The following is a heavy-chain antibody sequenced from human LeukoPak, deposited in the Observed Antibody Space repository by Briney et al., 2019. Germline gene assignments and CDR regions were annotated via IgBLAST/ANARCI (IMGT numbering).Heavy chain of an antibody. Sequence: SETLSLTCIVSGGSTSNTNFYWAWIRQPPGKGLEGTGNIYYAGVTTYNPSLKRRVTISVDTSRSQFSLRLTSVTAADTAVYYCARQVPGPYNYYGMDVWGQGTTVTVSS. J-gene: IGHJ6*02. CDR1: GGSTSNTNFY. CDR3: ARQVPGPYNYYGMDV. CDR2: IYYAGVT. V-gene: IGHV4-39*01.